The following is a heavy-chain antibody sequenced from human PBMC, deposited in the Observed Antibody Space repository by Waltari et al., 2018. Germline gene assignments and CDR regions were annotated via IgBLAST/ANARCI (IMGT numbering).Heavy chain of an antibody. CDR1: GGTFSSYA. J-gene: IGHJ6*02. D-gene: IGHD3-3*01. V-gene: IGHV1-69*01. CDR2: IIPIFGTA. CDR3: ARVRYDFWSGYFYYYGMDV. Sequence: QVQLVQSGAEVKKPGSSVKVSCKASGGTFSSYAISWVRQAPGTGLEWMGGIIPIFGTANYAQKFQGRVTITADESTSTAYMELSSLRSEDTAVYYCARVRYDFWSGYFYYYGMDVWGQGTTVTVSS.